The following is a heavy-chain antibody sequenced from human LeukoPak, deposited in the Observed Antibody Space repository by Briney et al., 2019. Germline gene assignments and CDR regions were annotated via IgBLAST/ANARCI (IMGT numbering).Heavy chain of an antibody. CDR1: GFTFSSYS. CDR3: ARDYNIDYSNEVIFDY. V-gene: IGHV3-48*01. J-gene: IGHJ4*02. CDR2: ISSSSSTI. Sequence: GGSLRLSCAASGFTFSSYSMNWVRQAPGKGLEWVSYISSSSSTIYYADSVKGRFTISRDNAKNSLYLQMNSLRAEDTAVYYCARDYNIDYSNEVIFDYWGQGTLVTVSS. D-gene: IGHD4-11*01.